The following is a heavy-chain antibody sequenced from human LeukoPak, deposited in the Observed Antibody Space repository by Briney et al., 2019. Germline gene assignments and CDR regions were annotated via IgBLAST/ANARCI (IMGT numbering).Heavy chain of an antibody. V-gene: IGHV4-34*01. CDR3: ARATIAVAGVHWFDP. CDR2: INHSGST. D-gene: IGHD6-19*01. CDR1: GGSFSGYY. Sequence: PSETLSLTCAVYGGSFSGYYWSWIRQPPGKGLEWIGEINHSGSTNYNPSLKSRVTISVDTSKNQFSLKLSSVTAADTAVYYCARATIAVAGVHWFDPWGQGTLVTVSS. J-gene: IGHJ5*02.